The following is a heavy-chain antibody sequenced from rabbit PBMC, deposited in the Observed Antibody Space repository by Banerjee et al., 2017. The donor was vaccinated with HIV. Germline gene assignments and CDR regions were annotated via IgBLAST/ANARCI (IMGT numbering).Heavy chain of an antibody. CDR3: ARDGSGWGANFNL. D-gene: IGHD4-1*01. V-gene: IGHV1S45*01. CDR2: IDAGYRAKT. J-gene: IGHJ4*01. CDR1: GFSFNSDYW. Sequence: QEQLEESGGDLVKPEGSLTLTCTASGFSFNSDYWMCWVRQAPGKGLEWIGCIDAGYRAKTYYASWAKGRFTVSKTSSTTVTLQMTSLTAADTATYFCARDGSGWGANFNLWGPGTLVTVS.